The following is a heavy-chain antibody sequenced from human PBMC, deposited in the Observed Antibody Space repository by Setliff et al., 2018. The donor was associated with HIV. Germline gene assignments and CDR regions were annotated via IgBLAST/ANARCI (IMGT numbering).Heavy chain of an antibody. CDR1: GGSISSGTDF. J-gene: IGHJ4*02. Sequence: PSETLSLTCSVSGGSISSGTDFWSWIRQPAGKGLEWIGRIYTSGSTKYNPSLDSRVTISVDTSKNQLSLRLTSMAAADTAMYYCARSQPDTIFGVVTFDCWGQGKMVTVSS. D-gene: IGHD3-3*01. CDR2: IYTSGST. CDR3: ARSQPDTIFGVVTFDC. V-gene: IGHV4-61*02.